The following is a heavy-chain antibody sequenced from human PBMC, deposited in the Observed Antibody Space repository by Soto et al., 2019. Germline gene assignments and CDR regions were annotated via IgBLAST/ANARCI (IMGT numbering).Heavy chain of an antibody. V-gene: IGHV1-8*01. D-gene: IGHD3-22*01. Sequence: SLQVSCTSSGYTFTSYDINWVRQATGQGLEWMGWMNPNSGNTGYAQKFQGRGTMTRNTSISTAYMELSSLRSEDTAVYYCARGPPYYYDRRGASLSPMGNWLVPWGKGSLVTV. CDR3: ARGPPYYYDRRGASLSPMGNWLVP. J-gene: IGHJ5*02. CDR2: MNPNSGNT. CDR1: GYTFTSYD.